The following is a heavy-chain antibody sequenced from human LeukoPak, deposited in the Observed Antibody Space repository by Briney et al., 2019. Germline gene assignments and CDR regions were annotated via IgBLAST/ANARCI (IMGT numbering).Heavy chain of an antibody. CDR3: ASSVAGTGGWFDP. Sequence: GGSLRLSCAASGFSFSSYWMHWVRQAPGKGLVWVSRINSDGSNTSYADSVKGRFTISRDNAKNTLYLQMNSLRAEDTAVYYCASSVAGTGGWFDPWGQGTLVTVSS. D-gene: IGHD6-19*01. CDR2: INSDGSNT. V-gene: IGHV3-74*01. CDR1: GFSFSSYW. J-gene: IGHJ5*02.